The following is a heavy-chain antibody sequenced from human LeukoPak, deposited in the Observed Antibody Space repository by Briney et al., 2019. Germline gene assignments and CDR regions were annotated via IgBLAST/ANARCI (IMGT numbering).Heavy chain of an antibody. J-gene: IGHJ4*02. Sequence: PSETLSLTCAVYGGSFSGYYGRWIRQPPGKGLEWIGEINHSGSTNYNPSLKSRVTISVDTSKNQFSLKLSSVTAADTAVYYCASMVAHSRDYWGQGTLVTVSS. CDR2: INHSGST. D-gene: IGHD2-8*01. V-gene: IGHV4-34*01. CDR1: GGSFSGYY. CDR3: ASMVAHSRDY.